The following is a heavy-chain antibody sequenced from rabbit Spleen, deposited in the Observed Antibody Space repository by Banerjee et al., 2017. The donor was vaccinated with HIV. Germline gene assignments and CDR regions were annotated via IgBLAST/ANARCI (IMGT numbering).Heavy chain of an antibody. J-gene: IGHJ4*01. CDR1: GFTFSSYW. V-gene: IGHV1S45*01. CDR3: ARDRDTGGDTKTQGLNL. CDR2: IYTGSGTT. D-gene: IGHD2-1*01. Sequence: QEQLEESGGGLVKPGASLTLTCTASGFTFSSYWICWVRQAPGKGLEWIGCIYTGSGTTYYASWAKGRFTISKTSSTTVTLQLNSLTAADTATYFCARDRDTGGDTKTQGLNLWGPGTLVTVS.